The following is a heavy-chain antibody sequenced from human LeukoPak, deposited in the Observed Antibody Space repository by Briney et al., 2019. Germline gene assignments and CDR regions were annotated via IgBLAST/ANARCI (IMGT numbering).Heavy chain of an antibody. V-gene: IGHV3-11*01. Sequence: PGGSLRLSCAASVYTFCDYYMSWIRQAPWKGLEWVSYITSSGSTIYYADSMKGRFTISRDNAKNSLYLQMSSLRAEDTAVYYCARQWQFAFDIWGQGTMVTVSS. CDR3: ARQWQFAFDI. J-gene: IGHJ3*02. CDR1: VYTFCDYY. D-gene: IGHD6-19*01. CDR2: ITSSGSTI.